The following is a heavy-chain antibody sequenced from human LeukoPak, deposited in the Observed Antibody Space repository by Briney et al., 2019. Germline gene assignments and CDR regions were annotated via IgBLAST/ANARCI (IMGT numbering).Heavy chain of an antibody. CDR1: GYTFTSYG. V-gene: IGHV1-2*02. CDR3: ASDPERAHCSSTSCYTGPNWFDP. J-gene: IGHJ5*02. Sequence: ASVKVSCKASGYTFTSYGISWVRQAPGQGLEWMGWIDPNSGGTNYAQKFQGRVTMTRDTSISTAYMELSRLRSDDTAVYYCASDPERAHCSSTSCYTGPNWFDPWGQGTLVTVSS. CDR2: IDPNSGGT. D-gene: IGHD2-2*02.